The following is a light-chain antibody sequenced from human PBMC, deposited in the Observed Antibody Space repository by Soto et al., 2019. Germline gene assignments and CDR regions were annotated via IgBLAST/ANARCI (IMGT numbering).Light chain of an antibody. CDR1: SSTIGSNY. J-gene: IGLJ2*01. CDR2: RNN. CDR3: AAWDDSLSGVV. V-gene: IGLV1-47*01. Sequence: QSVLTQPPSASGTPGQRVTISCSGSSSTIGSNYVYWYQQLPGTAPKLLIYRNNQRPSGVPDRFSGSKSGTSASLAISGLRSEDEADYYCAAWDDSLSGVVFGGGTKLTV.